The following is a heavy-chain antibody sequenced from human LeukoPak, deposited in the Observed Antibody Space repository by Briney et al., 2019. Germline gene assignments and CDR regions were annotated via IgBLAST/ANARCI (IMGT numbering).Heavy chain of an antibody. J-gene: IGHJ4*02. Sequence: GGSLRLSCAASGFTFNSFAMNWVRQAPGKGLEWVSSISGSDGTSHYADFVKGRFTISRDNSKNTLYLQMNSLRAEDTAAYYCAKSLGVGGYTRYKGFDQWGQGTLVVVSS. CDR2: ISGSDGTS. V-gene: IGHV3-23*01. CDR1: GFTFNSFA. CDR3: AKSLGVGGYTRYKGFDQ. D-gene: IGHD3-16*02.